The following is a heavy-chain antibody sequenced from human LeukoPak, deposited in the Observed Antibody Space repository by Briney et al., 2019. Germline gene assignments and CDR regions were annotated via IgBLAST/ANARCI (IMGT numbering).Heavy chain of an antibody. CDR3: ARREVVPAAIGYYYYIDV. CDR1: GFTFSSYA. CDR2: ISYDGSNK. J-gene: IGHJ6*03. Sequence: PGGSLRLSCAASGFTFSSYAMHWVRQAPGKGLEWVAVISYDGSNKYYADSVKGRFTISRDNSKNTLYLQMNSLRAEDTAVYYCARREVVPAAIGYYYYIDVWGKGTTVTVSS. V-gene: IGHV3-30*01. D-gene: IGHD2-2*02.